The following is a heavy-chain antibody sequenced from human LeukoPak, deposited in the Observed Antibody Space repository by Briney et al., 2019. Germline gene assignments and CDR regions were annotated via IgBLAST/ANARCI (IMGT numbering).Heavy chain of an antibody. V-gene: IGHV3-23*01. CDR1: GLTFSGSA. CDR2: ISGSGNST. J-gene: IGHJ4*02. D-gene: IGHD2-15*01. CDR3: AKVLVLVSANRYYFDY. Sequence: PGGSLRLSCAVSGLTFSGSAMSWVRQAPGKGLEWVSLISGSGNSTYYADSVKGRFTISRDNSKNTLYLQMNSLRAEDTAVYYCAKVLVLVSANRYYFDYWGQGTLVTVSS.